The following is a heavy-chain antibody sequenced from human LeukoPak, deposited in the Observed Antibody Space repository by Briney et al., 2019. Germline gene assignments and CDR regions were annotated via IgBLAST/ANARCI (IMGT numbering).Heavy chain of an antibody. J-gene: IGHJ3*02. V-gene: IGHV3-15*01. CDR1: GFTFSNAW. CDR2: IKSKTDGGTT. D-gene: IGHD3-22*01. Sequence: PGGSLRLSCAASGFTFSNAWMSWVRQAPGKGLEWVGRIKSKTDGGTTDFAAPAKGRFTISRDDSKNTLYLQMNRLKTEDTAVYFRTALYDSSGPDAFDIWGQGTMVTVSS. CDR3: TALYDSSGPDAFDI.